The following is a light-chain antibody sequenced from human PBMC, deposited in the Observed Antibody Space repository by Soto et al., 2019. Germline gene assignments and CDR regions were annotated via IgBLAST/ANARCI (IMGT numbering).Light chain of an antibody. CDR2: AAS. Sequence: QMTQSPSAVSASIGDRVTISFLASQGISRSLAWDQQKPVKAPKLLIYAASSLQSGVPSRFSGIGFGTDFTLTISRLAPEDFAVYYCKQYGSSGTSGQGTKVDI. CDR3: KQYGSSGT. V-gene: IGKV1-12*01. J-gene: IGKJ1*01. CDR1: QGISRS.